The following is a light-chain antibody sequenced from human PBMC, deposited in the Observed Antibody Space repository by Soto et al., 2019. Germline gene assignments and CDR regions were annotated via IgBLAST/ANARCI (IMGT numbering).Light chain of an antibody. J-gene: IGKJ4*01. Sequence: DIQMTQSPSTLSGSVGDGVTITCRASQTIRSWLAWYQQKPGKAPKIRSEKASTLKSGVPDRCSGSGAGTDFTLTSSSLQAEDVAVYDGQHYYSSPLTFGGGTKVEIK. CDR3: QHYYSSPLT. CDR2: KAS. CDR1: QTIRSW. V-gene: IGKV1-5*03.